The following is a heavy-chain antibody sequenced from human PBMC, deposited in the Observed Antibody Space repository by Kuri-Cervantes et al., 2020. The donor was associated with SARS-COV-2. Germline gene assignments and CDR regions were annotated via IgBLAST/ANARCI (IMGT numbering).Heavy chain of an antibody. D-gene: IGHD3-16*01. CDR1: GFTFGNYF. Sequence: LSLTCATSGFTFGNYFMHWVRQRPGKGLEWVSLISWDGGSTYYADSVKGRFTISRDNSKDSLFLQTNSLRSEDTAFYYCSSGGSQREWYYWGQGTLVTVSS. J-gene: IGHJ4*02. V-gene: IGHV3-43*01. CDR2: ISWDGGST. CDR3: SSGGSQREWYY.